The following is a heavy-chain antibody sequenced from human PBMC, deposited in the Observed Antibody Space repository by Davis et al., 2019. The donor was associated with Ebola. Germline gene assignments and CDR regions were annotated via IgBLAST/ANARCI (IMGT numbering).Heavy chain of an antibody. D-gene: IGHD4/OR15-4a*01. V-gene: IGHV3-21*04. Sequence: GESLKISCAASGFPFTTYSMNWVRQAPGKGLEWVSSVTSYSDNIYYADSVKGRFTISRDNAKNSLYLQMNSLRAEDTAVYYCARGAKDYWGQGTLVTVSS. J-gene: IGHJ4*02. CDR1: GFPFTTYS. CDR3: ARGAKDY. CDR2: VTSYSDNI.